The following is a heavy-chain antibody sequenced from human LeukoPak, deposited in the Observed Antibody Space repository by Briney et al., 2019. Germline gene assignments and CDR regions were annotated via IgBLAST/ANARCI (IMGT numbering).Heavy chain of an antibody. V-gene: IGHV3-23*01. D-gene: IGHD2/OR15-2a*01. CDR2: LGGISGTA. J-gene: IGHJ4*02. CDR1: GFTFSNYA. Sequence: PGGSLRLSCAASGFTFSNYAMTWVRQAPGKGLEWVSSLGGISGTAYYAESIKGRFTISRDNSKNTVYLQMNSLRAEDTAVYFCAKSAFYDRLYFDSWGQGTLVTVSS. CDR3: AKSAFYDRLYFDS.